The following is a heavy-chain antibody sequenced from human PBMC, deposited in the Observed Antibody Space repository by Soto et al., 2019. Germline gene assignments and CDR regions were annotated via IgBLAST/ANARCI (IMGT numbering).Heavy chain of an antibody. CDR2: ISGSGGST. Sequence: GGSLRLSCAASGFTFSSYAMSWVRQAPGKGLEWVSAISGSGGSTYYADSAKGRFTISRDNSKNTLYLQMNSLRAEDTAVYYCAKDLPSNRYCSSTSCYSVYWGQGTLVTVSS. V-gene: IGHV3-23*01. CDR3: AKDLPSNRYCSSTSCYSVY. CDR1: GFTFSSYA. D-gene: IGHD2-2*01. J-gene: IGHJ4*02.